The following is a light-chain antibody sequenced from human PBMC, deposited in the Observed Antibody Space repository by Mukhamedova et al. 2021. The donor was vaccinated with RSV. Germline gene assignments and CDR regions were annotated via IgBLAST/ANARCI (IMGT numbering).Light chain of an antibody. CDR3: HHSYHNPPYT. CDR2: GKS. Sequence: GKAPKLMIHGKSSLPGWVPSRFSGSGSGTEDTLPISSLQPEDFATYYCHHSYHNPPYTFGQGTKGEIK. V-gene: IGKV1-39*01. J-gene: IGKJ2*01.